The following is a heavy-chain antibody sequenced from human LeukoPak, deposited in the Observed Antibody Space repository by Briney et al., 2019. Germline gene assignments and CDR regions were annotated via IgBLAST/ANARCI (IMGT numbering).Heavy chain of an antibody. J-gene: IGHJ3*02. CDR2: IYTSGST. Sequence: KASETLSLTCTVSGGSISSYYWSWIRQPAGKGLEWIGRIYTSGSTNYNPSLKSRVTISVDTSKNQFSLKLRSVTAADTAVYYCARKFRDAFDIWGQGTMVTVSS. CDR1: GGSISSYY. V-gene: IGHV4-4*07. CDR3: ARKFRDAFDI.